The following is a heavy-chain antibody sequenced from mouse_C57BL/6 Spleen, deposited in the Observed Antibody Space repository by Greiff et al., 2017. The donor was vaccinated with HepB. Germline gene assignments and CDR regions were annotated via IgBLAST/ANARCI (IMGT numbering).Heavy chain of an antibody. V-gene: IGHV5-6*01. CDR3: ARQPHWYFDV. CDR1: GFTFSSYG. CDR2: ISSGGSYT. Sequence: EVMLVESGGDLVKPGGSLKLSCAASGFTFSSYGMSWVRQTPDKRLEWVATISSGGSYTYYPDSVKGRFTISRDNAKNTLYLQMSSLKSEDTAMYYCARQPHWYFDVWGTGTTVTVSS. J-gene: IGHJ1*03.